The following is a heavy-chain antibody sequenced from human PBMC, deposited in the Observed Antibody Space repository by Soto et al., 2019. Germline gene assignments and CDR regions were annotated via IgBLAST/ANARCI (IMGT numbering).Heavy chain of an antibody. D-gene: IGHD3-22*01. CDR3: ARGTYYYDSSADY. CDR2: IYYSGST. V-gene: IGHV4-59*01. J-gene: IGHJ4*02. Sequence: PSETLSLPCTVSGGSISSYYCSWIRQPQKKGLEWIGYIYYSGSTNYNPSLKSRVTISVDMSMSQFSLKVSSVSASDRDVYYCARGTYYYDSSADYWGQGTTVTVSS. CDR1: GGSISSYY.